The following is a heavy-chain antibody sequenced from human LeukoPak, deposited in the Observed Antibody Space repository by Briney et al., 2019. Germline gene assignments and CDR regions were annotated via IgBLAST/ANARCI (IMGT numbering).Heavy chain of an antibody. J-gene: IGHJ4*02. Sequence: KPSETLSLTCTVPGASVSTSDYYWGWIRQNPGKGLEWIGDIFYNGKTNYNPSLKGRVTISIDTSKNQFSLKLPSVTAADTAVYYCARIFDSWGQGTLVTVSS. CDR3: ARIFDS. CDR1: GASVSTSDYY. V-gene: IGHV4-39*07. CDR2: IFYNGKT.